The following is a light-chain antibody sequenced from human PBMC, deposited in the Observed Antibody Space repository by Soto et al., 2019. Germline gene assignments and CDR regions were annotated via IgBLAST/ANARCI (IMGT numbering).Light chain of an antibody. CDR2: MNN. V-gene: IGLV1-47*01. CDR1: SSNIGRNN. Sequence: QAVVTQPPSASGAPGQRVTISCSGSSSNIGRNNVYWYQHLPGTAPKLLIYMNNQRPSGVPDRFSGFKSGTSASLAISGLRSEDESDYYCAAWDDSLSGVIFGGGTQLTVL. CDR3: AAWDDSLSGVI. J-gene: IGLJ2*01.